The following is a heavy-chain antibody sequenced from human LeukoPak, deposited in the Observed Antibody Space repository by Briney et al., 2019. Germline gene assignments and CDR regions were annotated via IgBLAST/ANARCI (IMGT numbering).Heavy chain of an antibody. D-gene: IGHD6-13*01. Sequence: ASVKVSCKASEYTFTGYYMHWVRQAPGQGLEWMGWINPNSGGTNYAQKFQGRVTMTRDTSISTAYMELSRLRSDDTAVYYCARVGSSWYDAFDYWGQGTLVTVSS. V-gene: IGHV1-2*02. CDR2: INPNSGGT. CDR1: EYTFTGYY. CDR3: ARVGSSWYDAFDY. J-gene: IGHJ4*02.